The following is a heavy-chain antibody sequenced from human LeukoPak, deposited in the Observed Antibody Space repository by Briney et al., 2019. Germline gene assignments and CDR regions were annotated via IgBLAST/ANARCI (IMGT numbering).Heavy chain of an antibody. CDR3: ARLNNAANFLDY. J-gene: IGHJ4*02. CDR1: GYTFTSYD. Sequence: ASVRVSCKASGYTFTSYDITWVRQAPGQGLDWMGWITPYNGNTDYVQKFQGRVTMTADTSTSTAYMELRSLTSDDTAVYYCARLNNAANFLDYWGQGSLVPVSS. CDR2: ITPYNGNT. V-gene: IGHV1-18*01. D-gene: IGHD1/OR15-1a*01.